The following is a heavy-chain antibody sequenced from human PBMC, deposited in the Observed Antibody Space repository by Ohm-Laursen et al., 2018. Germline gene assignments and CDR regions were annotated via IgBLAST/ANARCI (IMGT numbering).Heavy chain of an antibody. CDR2: ISWNSGRI. CDR3: ATFYNHAGSGWGRPCDH. CDR1: GFTFADHA. D-gene: IGHD3-22*01. V-gene: IGHV3-9*01. J-gene: IGHJ4*02. Sequence: SLRLSCTASGFTFADHAMHWVRQAPGKGLEWVSVISWNSGRIAYADSVKGRFTISRDNSKNSLYLQMNTLRVDDTAVYYCATFYNHAGSGWGRPCDHWGQGTLVTVSA.